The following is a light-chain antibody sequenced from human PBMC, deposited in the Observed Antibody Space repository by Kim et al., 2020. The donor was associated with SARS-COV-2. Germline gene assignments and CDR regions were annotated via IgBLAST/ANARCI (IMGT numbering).Light chain of an antibody. Sequence: ESVGDRVTITCRASQGISSYLAWYQQKPGKAPNLLIYTASTLQTGVPSRFSGSGSGTGFTLTISSLQPEDFATYYCQRLNSYPRTFGQGTKVDIK. J-gene: IGKJ1*01. V-gene: IGKV1-9*01. CDR3: QRLNSYPRT. CDR2: TAS. CDR1: QGISSY.